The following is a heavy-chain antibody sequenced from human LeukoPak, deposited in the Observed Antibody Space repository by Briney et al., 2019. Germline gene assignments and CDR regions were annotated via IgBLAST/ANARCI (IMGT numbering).Heavy chain of an antibody. CDR3: ARHSKGYYYGSGSHYGMDV. V-gene: IGHV4-39*01. Sequence: SETLSLTCTVSGGSISSSSYYWGWIRQPPGKGLEWIGSIYYSGSTYYNPSLKSRVTISADTSKNQFSLKLSSVTAADTAVYYCARHSKGYYYGSGSHYGMDVWGQGTTVTVSS. CDR1: GGSISSSSYY. D-gene: IGHD3-10*01. CDR2: IYYSGST. J-gene: IGHJ6*02.